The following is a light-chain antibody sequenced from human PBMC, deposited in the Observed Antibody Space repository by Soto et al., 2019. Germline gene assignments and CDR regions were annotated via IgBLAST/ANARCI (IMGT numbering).Light chain of an antibody. CDR3: GTWDTSLSAEVV. CDR2: DNN. V-gene: IGLV1-51*01. Sequence: QSVLTQPPSASGTPGQRVSISCSGSSSNIGNNYVSWYQQLPGTAPKLLIYDNNKRPSGIPDRFSGSKSDTSATLDITGLQTGDEADYYCGTWDTSLSAEVVFGGGTKLTVL. J-gene: IGLJ2*01. CDR1: SSNIGNNY.